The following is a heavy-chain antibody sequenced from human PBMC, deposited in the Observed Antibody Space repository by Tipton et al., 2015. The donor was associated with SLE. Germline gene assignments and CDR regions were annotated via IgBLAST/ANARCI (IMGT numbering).Heavy chain of an antibody. CDR1: GGSISNCIYY. CDR2: VFYSGST. J-gene: IGHJ4*02. Sequence: TLSLNCTVSGGSISNCIYYYHWIRQSAGQGLAWIGRVFYSGSTNYNPSPKSRVTISIDTSKKQFSLQLSSVTAADTAVYYCARHPRYCSAGTCYSFDYWGQGALVTVSS. CDR3: ARHPRYCSAGTCYSFDY. D-gene: IGHD2-15*01. V-gene: IGHV4-61*02.